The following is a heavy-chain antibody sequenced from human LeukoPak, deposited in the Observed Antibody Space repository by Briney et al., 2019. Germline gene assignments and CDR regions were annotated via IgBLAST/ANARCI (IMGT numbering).Heavy chain of an antibody. V-gene: IGHV3-9*01. CDR3: AKDFRGGQRYFDY. J-gene: IGHJ4*02. Sequence: GRSLRLSCAASGFTFDDYAMHWVRQAPGKGLEWVSGISWNSGSIGYADSVKGRFTISRDNAKNSLYLQMNSLRAEDTALYYCAKDFRGGQRYFDYWGQGTLVTVSS. D-gene: IGHD6-25*01. CDR1: GFTFDDYA. CDR2: ISWNSGSI.